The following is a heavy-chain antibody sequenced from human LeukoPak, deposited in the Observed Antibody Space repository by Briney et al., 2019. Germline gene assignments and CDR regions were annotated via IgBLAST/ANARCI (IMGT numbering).Heavy chain of an antibody. CDR2: ISAYNGNT. Sequence: ASVKVSCKASGYTFTSYGISWVRQAPGQGLEWMGWISAYNGNTNYAQKLQGRVTMTTDTSTSTAYMELRSLRPDDTAVYYCALIVVVPAAHDDAFDIWGQGTMVTVSS. V-gene: IGHV1-18*01. CDR3: ALIVVVPAAHDDAFDI. J-gene: IGHJ3*02. CDR1: GYTFTSYG. D-gene: IGHD2-2*01.